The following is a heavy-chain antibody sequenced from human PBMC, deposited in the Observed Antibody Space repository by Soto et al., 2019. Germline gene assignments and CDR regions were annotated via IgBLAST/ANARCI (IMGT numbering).Heavy chain of an antibody. Sequence: QVQLVESGGGVVQPGMSLRLSCAASGFIFTTYGLHWVRQAPGKGLEWVAVIWYDGSNQYYADSVKGRFTISRDNSKNILYLEMNSVRVEDTAVYYCVKDHCGGDCYSDPYFDYWGQGTLVTVSS. V-gene: IGHV3-33*06. J-gene: IGHJ4*02. CDR3: VKDHCGGDCYSDPYFDY. CDR2: IWYDGSNQ. CDR1: GFIFTTYG. D-gene: IGHD2-21*02.